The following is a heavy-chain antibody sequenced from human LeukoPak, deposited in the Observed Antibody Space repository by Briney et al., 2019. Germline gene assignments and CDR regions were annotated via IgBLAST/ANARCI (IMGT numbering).Heavy chain of an antibody. CDR3: ARDWAGYYDSSGYSSVFGLLDY. CDR1: GYTFTSYY. Sequence: GASVKVSCKASGYTFTSYYMHWVQQAPGQGLEWMGIINPSGGSTSYAQKFQGRVTMTRDTSTSTVYMELSSLRSEDTAVYYCARDWAGYYDSSGYSSVFGLLDYWGQGTLVTVSS. V-gene: IGHV1-46*01. J-gene: IGHJ4*02. CDR2: INPSGGST. D-gene: IGHD3-22*01.